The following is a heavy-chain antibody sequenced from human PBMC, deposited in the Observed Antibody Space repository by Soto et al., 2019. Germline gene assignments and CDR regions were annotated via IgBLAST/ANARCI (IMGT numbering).Heavy chain of an antibody. V-gene: IGHV5-51*01. CDR2: IYPGDSDT. D-gene: IGHD3-3*01. J-gene: IGHJ6*02. CDR3: ATPYYDFWSGSLRGMDV. CDR1: GYSFTSYW. Sequence: GESLKISCKGSGYSFTSYWIGWVRQMPGKGLEWMGIIYPGDSDTRYSPSFQGQVTISADKSISTAYLQWSSLKASDTAMYYCATPYYDFWSGSLRGMDVWGQGTTVTVSS.